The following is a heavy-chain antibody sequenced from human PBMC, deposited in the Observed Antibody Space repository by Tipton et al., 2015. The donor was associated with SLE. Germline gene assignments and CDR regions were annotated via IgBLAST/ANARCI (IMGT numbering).Heavy chain of an antibody. V-gene: IGHV4-59*01. CDR2: VYYSGGT. J-gene: IGHJ4*02. CDR1: SDSISSYY. D-gene: IGHD5-18*01. Sequence: LSLTCSVSSDSISSYYWNWIRQTPGKGLEWVGYVYYSGGTNYNPSLKSRATISVDTSKDQFSLRLSSVTTADTAVYYCARGARGNSYGSDEDFDYWGQGALVTVSS. CDR3: ARGARGNSYGSDEDFDY.